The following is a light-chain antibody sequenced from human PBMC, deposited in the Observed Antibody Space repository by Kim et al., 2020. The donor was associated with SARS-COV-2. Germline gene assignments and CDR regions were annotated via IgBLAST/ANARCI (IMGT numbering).Light chain of an antibody. CDR3: SSYTSSSTRV. CDR2: DVS. V-gene: IGLV2-14*03. Sequence: GQSITLSCTGTSSDVGGYNYVSWYQQHPGKAPKLMIYDVSNWPSGVSNRFSGSKSGNTASLTISGLQAEDEADYYCSSYTSSSTRVFGGGTKLTVL. CDR1: SSDVGGYNY. J-gene: IGLJ3*02.